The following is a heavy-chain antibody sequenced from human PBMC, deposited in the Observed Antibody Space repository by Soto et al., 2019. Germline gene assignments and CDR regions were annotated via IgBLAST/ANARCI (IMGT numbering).Heavy chain of an antibody. CDR3: ARDYYDFWSGYSSSNYGMDV. CDR2: INPANGNT. V-gene: IGHV1-3*01. Sequence: GASVKVSCKASGYTFSTSAMNWVRQAPGQRLEWMGWINPANGNTKYSPKFRGRVTITRDTSASTAYMELSSLTSEDTAIYYCARDYYDFWSGYSSSNYGMDVWGQGTTVTVSS. J-gene: IGHJ6*02. D-gene: IGHD3-3*01. CDR1: GYTFSTSA.